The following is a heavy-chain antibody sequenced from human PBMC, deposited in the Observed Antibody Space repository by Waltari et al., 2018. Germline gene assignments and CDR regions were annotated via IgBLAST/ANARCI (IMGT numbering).Heavy chain of an antibody. D-gene: IGHD2-15*01. Sequence: QVQLQESGPGLVKPSQTLSLTCTVSGGSISSGSYYWSWIRQPAGKGLEWIGYIYTSGSTNYNPSLKSRVTISVDTSKNQFSLKLSSVTAADTAVYYCARQDIDGNWFDPWGQGTLVTVSS. J-gene: IGHJ5*02. V-gene: IGHV4-61*09. CDR2: IYTSGST. CDR1: GGSISSGSYY. CDR3: ARQDIDGNWFDP.